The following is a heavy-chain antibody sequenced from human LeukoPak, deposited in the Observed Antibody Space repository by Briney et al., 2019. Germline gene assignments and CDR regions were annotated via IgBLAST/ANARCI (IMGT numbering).Heavy chain of an antibody. CDR1: GGSISSYY. V-gene: IGHV4-59*08. CDR2: IYYSGST. J-gene: IGHJ4*02. D-gene: IGHD3-16*01. Sequence: SETLSLTCTVSGGSISSYYWSWIRQPPGKGLEWIAYIYYSGSTNYNPSLKSRVTISVDTSKNQFSLKLSSVTAADTAVYYCARASYDYAIDYWGQGTLVTVSS. CDR3: ARASYDYAIDY.